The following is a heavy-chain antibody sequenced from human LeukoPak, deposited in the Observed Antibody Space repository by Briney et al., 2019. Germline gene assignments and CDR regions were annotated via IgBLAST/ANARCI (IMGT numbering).Heavy chain of an antibody. CDR2: ISSSGSTI. CDR3: ARDPPMYYYDSSGYWQYYFDY. J-gene: IGHJ4*02. D-gene: IGHD3-22*01. CDR1: GFTFSSYE. V-gene: IGHV3-48*03. Sequence: PGGSLRLSCAASGFTFSSYEMNWVRQAPGKGLEWVSYISSSGSTIYYADSVKGRFTISRDNAKNSLYLQMNSLRAEDTAVYYCARDPPMYYYDSSGYWQYYFDYWGQGTLVTVSS.